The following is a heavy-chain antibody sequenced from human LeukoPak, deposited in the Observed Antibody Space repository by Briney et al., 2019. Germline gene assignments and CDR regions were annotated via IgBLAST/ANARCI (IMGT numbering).Heavy chain of an antibody. J-gene: IGHJ4*02. Sequence: GGSLRLSCAASGFTFSSYAMHWVRQAPGRGLEYVSAISSNGGSTYYANSVKGRFTISRGNSKNTLYLQMGSLRAEDMAVYYCARDINYDFWSGQNYWGQGTLVTVSS. CDR3: ARDINYDFWSGQNY. CDR2: ISSNGGST. V-gene: IGHV3-64*01. CDR1: GFTFSSYA. D-gene: IGHD3-3*01.